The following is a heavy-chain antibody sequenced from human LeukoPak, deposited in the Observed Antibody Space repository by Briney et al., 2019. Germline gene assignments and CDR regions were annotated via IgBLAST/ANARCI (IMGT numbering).Heavy chain of an antibody. Sequence: PGGSLRLSCAASGFTFDDYAMHWVRHAPGKGLEWVSGISWNSGSIGYADSVKGRFTISRDNAKNSLYLQMNSLRAEDTALYYCAKDRYGSGSHSPFDYWGQGTLVTVSS. CDR3: AKDRYGSGSHSPFDY. V-gene: IGHV3-9*01. CDR1: GFTFDDYA. J-gene: IGHJ4*02. D-gene: IGHD3-10*01. CDR2: ISWNSGSI.